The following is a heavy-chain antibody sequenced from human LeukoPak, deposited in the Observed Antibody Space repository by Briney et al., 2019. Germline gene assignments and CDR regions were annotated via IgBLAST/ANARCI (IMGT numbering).Heavy chain of an antibody. CDR1: GYTFTGYY. Sequence: GASVKVSCKASGYTFTGYYMHWVRQAPGQGLEWMGWINPNSGGTNYAQKFQGRVTMTRDTSISTAYMELSRLRSDDTAVYYCARALYSSSSPNYYYYYMDVWGKGTTVTVSS. D-gene: IGHD6-6*01. J-gene: IGHJ6*03. CDR2: INPNSGGT. CDR3: ARALYSSSSPNYYYYYMDV. V-gene: IGHV1-2*02.